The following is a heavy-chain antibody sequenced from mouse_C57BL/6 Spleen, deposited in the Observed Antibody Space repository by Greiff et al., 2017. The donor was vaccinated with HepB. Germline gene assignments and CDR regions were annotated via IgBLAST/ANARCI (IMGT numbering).Heavy chain of an antibody. D-gene: IGHD2-3*01. V-gene: IGHV1-81*01. CDR3: ARPDGFLYYFDY. CDR1: GYTFTSYG. Sequence: VQLQQSGAELARPGASVKLSCKASGYTFTSYGISWVKQRTGQGLEWIGEIYPRSGNTYYNEKFKGKATLTADKSSSTAYIELRSLTSEDSAVYFCARPDGFLYYFDYWGQGTTLTVSS. CDR2: IYPRSGNT. J-gene: IGHJ2*01.